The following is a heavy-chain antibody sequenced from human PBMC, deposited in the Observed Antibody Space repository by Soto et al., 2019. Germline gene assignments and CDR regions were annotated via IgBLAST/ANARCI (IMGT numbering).Heavy chain of an antibody. D-gene: IGHD3-3*01. J-gene: IGHJ6*02. Sequence: PGGSLRLSCAASGFTFSDHYMDWVRQAPGKGLEWVGRTRNKANSYTTEYAASVKGRFTISRDDSKNSLYLQMSSLKTEDTAVYYCARAYYDFWSGSTAWGMDVWGQGTTVTVSS. CDR1: GFTFSDHY. CDR3: ARAYYDFWSGSTAWGMDV. CDR2: TRNKANSYTT. V-gene: IGHV3-72*01.